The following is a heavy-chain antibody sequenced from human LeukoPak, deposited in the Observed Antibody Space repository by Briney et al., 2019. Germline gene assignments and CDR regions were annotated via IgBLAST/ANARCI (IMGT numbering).Heavy chain of an antibody. D-gene: IGHD2-21*02. CDR1: GYTFTSYD. CDR3: ASSCGGDCYYRAFDI. CDR2: MNPNSGNT. Sequence: ASVKVSCKASGYTFTSYDINWVRQATGQGLEWMGWMNPNSGNTGYAQRFQGRVTMTRNTSISTAYMALSSLRSEDTAGYYCASSCGGDCYYRAFDIWGQGTMVTVSS. V-gene: IGHV1-8*01. J-gene: IGHJ3*02.